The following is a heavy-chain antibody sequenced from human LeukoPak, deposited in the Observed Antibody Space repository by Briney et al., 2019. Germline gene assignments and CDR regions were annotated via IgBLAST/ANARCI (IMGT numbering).Heavy chain of an antibody. CDR3: AKSRSSGYYYYFDY. V-gene: IGHV4-59*08. CDR2: ISYSGST. J-gene: IGHJ4*02. Sequence: SETLSLTCTVSGGSINSYYWSWIRQPPGKGLEWIGYISYSGSTNYNPSLKSRVTISLDTSKKQFFLKLSSVTAADTAVYYCAKSRSSGYYYYFDYWGQGTLVTVSS. CDR1: GGSINSYY. D-gene: IGHD3-22*01.